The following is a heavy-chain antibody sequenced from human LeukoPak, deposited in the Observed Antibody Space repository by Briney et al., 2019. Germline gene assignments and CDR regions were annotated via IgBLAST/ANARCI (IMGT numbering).Heavy chain of an antibody. J-gene: IGHJ5*02. Sequence: PLETLSLTCSVSGGSISGYYWNWIRQPPGKGLEWIGYIYYSGSTNYNPSLKSRVTISLDMSKNQFSLKLTSVTAADTAVYYCARVITIIRGLDPWGQGTLVTVSS. CDR1: GGSISGYY. CDR3: ARVITIIRGLDP. D-gene: IGHD3-10*01. V-gene: IGHV4-59*01. CDR2: IYYSGST.